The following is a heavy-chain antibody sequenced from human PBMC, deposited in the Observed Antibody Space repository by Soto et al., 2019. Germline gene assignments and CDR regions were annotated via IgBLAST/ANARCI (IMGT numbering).Heavy chain of an antibody. D-gene: IGHD3-16*01. CDR1: GFTFSSYG. CDR3: ARRWGYYAFDI. CDR2: IWYDGSNK. J-gene: IGHJ3*02. V-gene: IGHV3-33*01. Sequence: QVQLVESGGGVVQPGRSLRLSCAASGFTFSSYGMHWVRQAPGKGLEWVAVIWYDGSNKYYADSVKGRFTISRDNSKNTLYLQMNSLRAEDTAVNYWARRWGYYAFDIWGQGTMVTVSS.